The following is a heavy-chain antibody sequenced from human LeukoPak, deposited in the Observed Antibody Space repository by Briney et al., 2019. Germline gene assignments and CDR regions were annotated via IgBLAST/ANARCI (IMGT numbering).Heavy chain of an antibody. CDR1: GGSISSYY. CDR2: IYYSGST. J-gene: IGHJ3*02. D-gene: IGHD1-26*01. V-gene: IGHV4-59*01. CDR3: AREAARKLGATSYDAFDI. Sequence: SSETLSLTCTVSGGSISSYYWSWTRQPPGKGLEWIGYIYYSGSTNYNPSLKSRVTISVDTSKNQFSLKLSSVTAADTAVYYCAREAARKLGATSYDAFDIWGQGTMVTVSS.